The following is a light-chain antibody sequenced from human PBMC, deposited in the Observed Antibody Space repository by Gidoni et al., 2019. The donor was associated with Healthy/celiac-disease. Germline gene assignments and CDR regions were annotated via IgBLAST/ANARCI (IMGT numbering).Light chain of an antibody. CDR1: QGISSY. V-gene: IGKV1-9*01. J-gene: IGKJ1*01. Sequence: DIQLTQSPSFLSASVGDRVTITCWASQGISSYLAWYQQKPGKAPKLLIYAASTLQSEVPSRFSGSGSGTEFTLTISSLQPEDFATYYCQQLNSYLTFGQGTKVEIK. CDR2: AAS. CDR3: QQLNSYLT.